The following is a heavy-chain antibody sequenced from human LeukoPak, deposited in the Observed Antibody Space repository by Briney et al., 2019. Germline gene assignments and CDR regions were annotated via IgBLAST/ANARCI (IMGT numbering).Heavy chain of an antibody. CDR2: VNPNSGGT. D-gene: IGHD2-21*02. J-gene: IGHJ4*02. CDR1: EYTFTNYY. Sequence: ASVKVSCKASEYTFTNYYMHWVRQAPGQGLEWMARVNPNSGGTNYAQKFQGRVTMTWDTSISTAYMELSSLRSDDTAVYYCARGYCGGDCYYDFPGYFDYWRQGTLVTVSS. CDR3: ARGYCGGDCYYDFPGYFDY. V-gene: IGHV1-2*02.